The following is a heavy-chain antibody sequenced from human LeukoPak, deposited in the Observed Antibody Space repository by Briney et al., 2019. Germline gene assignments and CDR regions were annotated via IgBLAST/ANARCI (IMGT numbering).Heavy chain of an antibody. CDR3: AKSDLKNWNLALSDY. V-gene: IGHV3-23*01. Sequence: GGSLRLSCAASGFTFSSYAMGWVRQAPGKGLEWVSAISGSGGSTYYADSVKGRFTISRDNSKNTLYLQMNSLRAEDTAVYYCAKSDLKNWNLALSDYWGQGTLVTVSS. J-gene: IGHJ4*02. D-gene: IGHD1-1*01. CDR1: GFTFSSYA. CDR2: ISGSGGST.